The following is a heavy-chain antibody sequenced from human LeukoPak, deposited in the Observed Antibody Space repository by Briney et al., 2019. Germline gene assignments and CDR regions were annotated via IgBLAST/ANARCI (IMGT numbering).Heavy chain of an antibody. CDR1: GSSISSSNW. J-gene: IGHJ5*02. Sequence: AGTLSLTCAVSGSSISSSNWWSWVRQPPGKGLEWLGEINHSGSTNYKPSLESRVTISVDKSKNQFSLKLSSVTAADTAVYYCARGSPRYCSSISGQSLNWFDPWGQGTLVTVSS. V-gene: IGHV4-4*02. D-gene: IGHD2-2*01. CDR3: ARGSPRYCSSISGQSLNWFDP. CDR2: INHSGST.